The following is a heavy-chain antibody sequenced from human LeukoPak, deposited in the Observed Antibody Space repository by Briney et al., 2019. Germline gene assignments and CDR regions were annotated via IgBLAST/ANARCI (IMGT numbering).Heavy chain of an antibody. V-gene: IGHV3-23*01. Sequence: GGSLRLSCAASGFTFSSYAMSWVRQAPGKGLEWVSAISGSGGSTYYADSVKVRFTISRDNSKNTLYLQMNSLRAEDTAVYYCATSWSGYYMGGYFQHWGQGTLVTVSS. J-gene: IGHJ1*01. CDR3: ATSWSGYYMGGYFQH. CDR2: ISGSGGST. CDR1: GFTFSSYA. D-gene: IGHD3-3*01.